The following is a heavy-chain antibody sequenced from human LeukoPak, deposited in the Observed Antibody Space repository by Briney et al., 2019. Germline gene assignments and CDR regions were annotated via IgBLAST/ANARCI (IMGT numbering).Heavy chain of an antibody. CDR1: GFTISTYG. D-gene: IGHD3-10*01. CDR2: ISGGNT. V-gene: IGHV3-23*01. J-gene: IGHJ4*02. CDR3: AKSVYHSGNY. Sequence: GGSLRLSCAASGFTISTYGMSWVRQAPGKGLEWVSSISGGNTYYADSVKGRFTISRDNSKNTVSLQMNSLRAEDTAVYYCAKSVYHSGNYWGQGTLVTVSS.